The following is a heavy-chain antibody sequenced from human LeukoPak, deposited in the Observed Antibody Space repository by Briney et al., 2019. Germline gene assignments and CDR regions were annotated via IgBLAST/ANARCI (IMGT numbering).Heavy chain of an antibody. Sequence: GGSLRLSCSASGFIFSPYAMHWVRQAPGKGLEYVSSISSEGKTTYYADSVKGRFTISRDNSKNTLYLQMNSLRAEDTAVYYCARGGYYYDSSGYSNWFDPWGQGTLVTVSS. CDR1: GFIFSPYA. CDR2: ISSEGKTT. V-gene: IGHV3-64*04. CDR3: ARGGYYYDSSGYSNWFDP. J-gene: IGHJ5*02. D-gene: IGHD3-22*01.